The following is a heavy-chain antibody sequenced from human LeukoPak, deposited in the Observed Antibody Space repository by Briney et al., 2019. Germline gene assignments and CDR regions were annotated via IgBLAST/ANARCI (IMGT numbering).Heavy chain of an antibody. V-gene: IGHV3-30*03. D-gene: IGHD3-22*01. Sequence: GGSLRLSCAASGFTFSSYGMHWVRQAPGKGLEWVAVISYDGSNKYYADSVKGRFTISRDNSKNTLYLQMNSLRAEDTAVYYCARVDSSGYPSYFDYWGQGTLVTVSS. CDR1: GFTFSSYG. CDR3: ARVDSSGYPSYFDY. CDR2: ISYDGSNK. J-gene: IGHJ4*02.